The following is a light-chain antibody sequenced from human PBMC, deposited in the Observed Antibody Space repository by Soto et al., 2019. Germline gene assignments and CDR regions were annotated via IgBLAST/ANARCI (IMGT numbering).Light chain of an antibody. V-gene: IGLV2-14*03. CDR2: DVS. Sequence: QSALTQPASVSGSPGQSITISCTGTSSDIGGYNYVSWYQQHPGKVPKLIIYDVSNRPSGVSDRFSGSKSGNAASLTISGVLDEDEADYYCSSFTSTSTLLVFGAGTKVTVL. CDR1: SSDIGGYNY. J-gene: IGLJ2*01. CDR3: SSFTSTSTLLV.